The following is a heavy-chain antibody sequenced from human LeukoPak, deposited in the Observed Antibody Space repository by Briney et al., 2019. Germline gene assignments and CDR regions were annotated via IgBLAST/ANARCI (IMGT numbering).Heavy chain of an antibody. Sequence: SETLSLTCTVSGGSISSYYWSWIRQPPGKGLEWIGYIYYSGSTNYNPSLKSRVTISVDTSKNQFSLKLSSVTAADTAVYYCARGKFPTLAYWWYFDLWGRGTLVTVSS. CDR1: GGSISSYY. CDR2: IYYSGST. J-gene: IGHJ2*01. CDR3: ARGKFPTLAYWWYFDL. V-gene: IGHV4-59*01. D-gene: IGHD4-23*01.